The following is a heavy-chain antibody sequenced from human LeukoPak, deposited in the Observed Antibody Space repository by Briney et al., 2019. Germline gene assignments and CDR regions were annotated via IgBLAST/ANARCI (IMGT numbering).Heavy chain of an antibody. Sequence: SETLSLTCTVSGGSISSSSYYWGWIRQPPGKGLEWIGSIYYSGSTYYNPSLKSRVTISVDTSKNQFSLKLSSVTAADTAVYYCARDATNWGGDPIDYWGQGPLVTVSS. V-gene: IGHV4-39*07. D-gene: IGHD7-27*01. CDR1: GGSISSSSYY. CDR2: IYYSGST. CDR3: ARDATNWGGDPIDY. J-gene: IGHJ4*02.